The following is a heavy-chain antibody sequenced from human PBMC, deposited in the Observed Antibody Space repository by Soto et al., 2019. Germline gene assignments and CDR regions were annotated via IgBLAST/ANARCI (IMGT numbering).Heavy chain of an antibody. D-gene: IGHD2-21*01. J-gene: IGHJ6*02. Sequence: EVQLVESGGGLVQPGGSLSLSCAASGFTFSSYAMHWVRQAPGKGLEYFSAITSNGVNTDYASSVKGRFTISRDNSKNTLYLQMGSLRAEDMAVYYCAIRIPFGYGMDVWGQGTTVTVSS. CDR3: AIRIPFGYGMDV. CDR2: ITSNGVNT. CDR1: GFTFSSYA. V-gene: IGHV3-64*01.